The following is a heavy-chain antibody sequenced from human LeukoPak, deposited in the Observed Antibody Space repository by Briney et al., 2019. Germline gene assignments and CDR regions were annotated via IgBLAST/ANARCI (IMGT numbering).Heavy chain of an antibody. J-gene: IGHJ4*02. V-gene: IGHV3-9*01. CDR2: ISWNSGSI. CDR1: GFTFDDYA. Sequence: PGGSLRLSCAASGFTFDDYAMHWVRQAPGKGLEWVSGISWNSGSIGYADSAKGRFTISRDNAKNSLYLQMNRLRAEDTAVYYCAREFDYWGQGTLVTVSS. CDR3: AREFDY.